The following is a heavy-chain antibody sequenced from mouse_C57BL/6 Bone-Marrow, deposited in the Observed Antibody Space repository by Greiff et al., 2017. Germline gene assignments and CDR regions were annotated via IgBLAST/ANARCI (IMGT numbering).Heavy chain of an antibody. CDR1: GYTFTSYW. J-gene: IGHJ1*03. V-gene: IGHV1-5*01. Sequence: VQLKQSGTVLARPGASVKMSCKTSGYTFTSYWMHWVKQRPGQGLEWIGAIYPGNSDTSYNQKFKGKAKLTAVTSASTAYMELSSLTNEDSAVYYCTTVVPPDWYFDVWGTGTTVTVSS. D-gene: IGHD1-1*01. CDR2: IYPGNSDT. CDR3: TTVVPPDWYFDV.